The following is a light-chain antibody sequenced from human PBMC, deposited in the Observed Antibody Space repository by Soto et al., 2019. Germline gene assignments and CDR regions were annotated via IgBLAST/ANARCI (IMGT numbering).Light chain of an antibody. Sequence: QSALTQPASVSGSPGQSITISCTGTISDVGGNKFVSWYQQYPGKAPKLMLCDVSNRPSGVSNRFSGSKSGNTASLTISGLQAEDEADYYCSSFAGSNHVFGTGTKLTVL. V-gene: IGLV2-14*03. J-gene: IGLJ1*01. CDR3: SSFAGSNHV. CDR1: ISDVGGNKF. CDR2: DVS.